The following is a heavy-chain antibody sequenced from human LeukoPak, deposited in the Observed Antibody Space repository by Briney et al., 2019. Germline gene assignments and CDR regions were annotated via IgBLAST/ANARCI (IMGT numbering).Heavy chain of an antibody. CDR2: IYSGGST. CDR1: GFTASSNY. V-gene: IGHV3-66*01. D-gene: IGHD4-17*01. J-gene: IGHJ4*02. CDR3: AREAVTTFDY. Sequence: GGSLRLSCAASGFTASSNYMSWVRQAPGKGLEWVSVIYSGGSTYYADSVKGRFTISRDNSKNTLYLQMNSLRAEDTAVYYCAREAVTTFDYWGQGTLVTVSS.